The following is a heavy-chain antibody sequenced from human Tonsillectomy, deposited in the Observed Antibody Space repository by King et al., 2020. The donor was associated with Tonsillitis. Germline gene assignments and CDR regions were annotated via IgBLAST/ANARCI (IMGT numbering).Heavy chain of an antibody. CDR3: AKDRGGWAD. V-gene: IGHV3-23*04. Sequence: VQLVESGGGLVQPGGSLRLSCAASGFTFDNYAMSWVRQAPGKGLDWVSALIGSGVSTYYADSVKGRVIISRDNSKNTLYLQMNSLRAEDTAVYYCAKDRGGWADWGQGTLVTVSS. CDR1: GFTFDNYA. CDR2: LIGSGVST. J-gene: IGHJ4*02. D-gene: IGHD6-19*01.